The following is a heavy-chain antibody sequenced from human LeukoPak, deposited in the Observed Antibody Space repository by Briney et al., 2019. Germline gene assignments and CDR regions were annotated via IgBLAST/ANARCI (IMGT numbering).Heavy chain of an antibody. CDR2: IYYSGST. CDR1: GGSISSSSYY. CDR3: AREKWLVNYYYYGMDV. Sequence: SETLSLTCTVSGGSISSSSYYWGWIRQPPGKGLEWIGSIYYSGSTYYNPSLKSRVTISVDTSKNQFSLKLSSVTAADTAVYYCAREKWLVNYYYYGMDVWGQGTTVTVSS. V-gene: IGHV4-39*07. D-gene: IGHD6-19*01. J-gene: IGHJ6*02.